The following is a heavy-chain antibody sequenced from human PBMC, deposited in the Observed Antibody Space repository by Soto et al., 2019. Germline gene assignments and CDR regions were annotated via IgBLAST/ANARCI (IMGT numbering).Heavy chain of an antibody. CDR1: GGSISSGGYS. V-gene: IGHV4-30-2*01. J-gene: IGHJ4*02. D-gene: IGHD4-17*01. Sequence: PXETLSLTCAVSGGSISSGGYSWSWIRQPPGKGLEWIGYIYHSGSTYYNPSLKSRVTISVDRSKNQFSLKLSSVTAADTAVYYCARADYGGKFDYWGQGTLVTVSS. CDR2: IYHSGST. CDR3: ARADYGGKFDY.